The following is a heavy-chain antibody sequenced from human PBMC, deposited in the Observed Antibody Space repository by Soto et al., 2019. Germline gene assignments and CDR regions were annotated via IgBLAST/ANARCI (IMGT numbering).Heavy chain of an antibody. CDR3: ASRTGRNYYGMDV. D-gene: IGHD7-27*01. J-gene: IGHJ6*02. V-gene: IGHV4-59*01. CDR2: AYYSGTT. CDR1: GDSINAYY. Sequence: QVQLQALGPGLLKPSETLSLTCTDSGDSINAYYWNWIRQPPGKGLEWIGYAYYSGTTDYNPSLKSRVTFSVDTSKRQFSLQLSSVTAGDSAIYYCASRTGRNYYGMDVWGQGTTVIVSS.